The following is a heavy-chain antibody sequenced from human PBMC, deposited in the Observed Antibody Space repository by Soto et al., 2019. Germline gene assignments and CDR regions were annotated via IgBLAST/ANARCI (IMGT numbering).Heavy chain of an antibody. Sequence: EVQLVESGGGLVQPGGSLRLSCAASGFTFSSDWMSWVRQAPGRGLEWVANIKHDGSEKYYVDSVMDRFTISRDNAKNSLSLQINSLRAEDTAVYYCARAVHWGQGTLVTVSS. CDR2: IKHDGSEK. CDR1: GFTFSSDW. D-gene: IGHD6-6*01. V-gene: IGHV3-7*01. J-gene: IGHJ4*02. CDR3: ARAVH.